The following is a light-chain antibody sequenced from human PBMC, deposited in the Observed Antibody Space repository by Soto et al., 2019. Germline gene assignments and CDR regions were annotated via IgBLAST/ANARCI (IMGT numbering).Light chain of an antibody. J-gene: IGKJ1*01. CDR2: AAS. CDR3: LQYYNFSWT. Sequence: AIQMTQSPSSLSASVGDRVAISCRASQDIRNTLAWYQQKPGEAPKLLIFAASNLQSGVPSRFSGSGSVTDFTLAITGLQPEGFATYYCLQYYNFSWTFGQGTKVEVK. CDR1: QDIRNT. V-gene: IGKV1-6*01.